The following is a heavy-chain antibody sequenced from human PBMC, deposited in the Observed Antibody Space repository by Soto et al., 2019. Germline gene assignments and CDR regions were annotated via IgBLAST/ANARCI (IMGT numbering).Heavy chain of an antibody. V-gene: IGHV3-23*01. J-gene: IGHJ4*02. CDR1: GFTFSSYA. D-gene: IGHD7-27*01. CDR3: VKGRNWASGSDY. Sequence: GSLSLSCAASGFTFSSYAMNWVRQAPGKGLEWVSVISGSGDSTYYADSVKGRFTISRDNSKNTLYLQMSSLTVEDTAVYYCVKGRNWASGSDYRGQGTLVTVSS. CDR2: ISGSGDST.